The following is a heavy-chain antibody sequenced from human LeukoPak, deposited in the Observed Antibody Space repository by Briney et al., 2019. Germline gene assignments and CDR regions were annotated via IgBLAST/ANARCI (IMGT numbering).Heavy chain of an antibody. CDR2: ISSSGSYM. V-gene: IGHV3-21*06. CDR1: GFTFSSFQ. J-gene: IGHJ4*02. Sequence: GGSLRLSCVASGFTFSSFQMNWVRQAPGKGLEWVSSISSSGSYMYHADSVKGRFTISRDNAKNSLYLQMNSLRAEDTAVYYCAGDGVVAGTGGRHFDYWGQGTLVTVSS. CDR3: AGDGVVAGTGGRHFDY. D-gene: IGHD6-19*01.